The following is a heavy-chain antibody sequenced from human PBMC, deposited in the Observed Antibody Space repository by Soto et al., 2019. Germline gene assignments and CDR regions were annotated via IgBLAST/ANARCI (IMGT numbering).Heavy chain of an antibody. CDR3: ARQGFGELHGLVGG. J-gene: IGHJ6*02. CDR1: GGPMNNYY. V-gene: IGHV4-59*08. Sequence: QVQLQESGPGLVKPSETLSLTCTISGGPMNNYYCSWFRQPRGQGLEWIGYMGYNGFTRYNPSLRSWVAISLDTAKNQFPLHLSSVTAAETALYYCARQGFGELHGLVGGWGPGITVTVSS. D-gene: IGHD3-10*01. CDR2: MGYNGFT.